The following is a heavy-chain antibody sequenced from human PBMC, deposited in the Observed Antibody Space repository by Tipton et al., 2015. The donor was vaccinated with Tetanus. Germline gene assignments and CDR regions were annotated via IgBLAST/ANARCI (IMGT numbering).Heavy chain of an antibody. CDR2: ISNGNT. D-gene: IGHD5-24*01. J-gene: IGHJ4*02. V-gene: IGHV4-4*07. CDR1: RGPIRSYY. Sequence: TLSLTCTVSRGPIRSYYWSWIRQPAGKGLEWVGHISNGNTDYSTSLKSRATLSVDLSKNQFSLPLRAVTAADTAVDYCARGITDGYNRRLDYWGQGLRVAVS. CDR3: ARGITDGYNRRLDY.